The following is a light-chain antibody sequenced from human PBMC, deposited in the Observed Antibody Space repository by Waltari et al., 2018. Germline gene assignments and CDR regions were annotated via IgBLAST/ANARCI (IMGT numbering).Light chain of an antibody. CDR3: HQYYGSPYT. J-gene: IGKJ2*01. V-gene: IGKV4-1*01. CDR2: WAS. CDR1: QSVLYSSDNKNY. Sequence: DIVMTQSPDSLAVSLGERATINCKSSQSVLYSSDNKNYLAWYQQKPGQPPKLLIYWASTRESGVPDRFSGSGSGTDFTLTISSLQAEDVAVYYCHQYYGSPYTFGQGTKPEIK.